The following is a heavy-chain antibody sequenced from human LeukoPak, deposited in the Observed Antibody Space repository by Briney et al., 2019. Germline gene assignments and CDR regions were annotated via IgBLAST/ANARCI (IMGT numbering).Heavy chain of an antibody. CDR1: GFTFSSYG. Sequence: PGGSLRLSCAASGFTFSSYGMHWVRQAPGKGLEWVAVISYDGSNKYYADSVKGRFTISRDNSKNTLYLQMNSLRAEDTAVYYCASPMTTVTPGGYWGQGTLVTVSS. CDR3: ASPMTTVTPGGY. CDR2: ISYDGSNK. V-gene: IGHV3-30*03. D-gene: IGHD4-17*01. J-gene: IGHJ4*02.